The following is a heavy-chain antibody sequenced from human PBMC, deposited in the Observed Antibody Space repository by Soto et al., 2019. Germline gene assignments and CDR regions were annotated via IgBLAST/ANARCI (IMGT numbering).Heavy chain of an antibody. J-gene: IGHJ4*02. V-gene: IGHV1-3*01. CDR1: GYTFTSYA. D-gene: IGHD2-2*02. CDR2: INADNGNT. Sequence: ASVKVSCKASGYTFTSYAMHWVRQAPGQRLEWMGWINADNGNTKYSQKLQGRVTITRDTSASTAYMELRSLRSDDTAVYYCARDIHGAPGYWGQGTLVTVSS. CDR3: ARDIHGAPGY.